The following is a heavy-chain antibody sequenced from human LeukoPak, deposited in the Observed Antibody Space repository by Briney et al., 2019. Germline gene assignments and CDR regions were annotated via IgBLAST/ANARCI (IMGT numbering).Heavy chain of an antibody. CDR3: ARRVRGAARWFDP. D-gene: IGHD3-10*01. V-gene: IGHV4-59*08. J-gene: IGHJ5*02. CDR1: GGSISSYY. CDR2: IYYSGST. Sequence: PSETLSLTCTVSGGSISSYYWSWIRQPPGKGLEWIGYIYYSGSTNYNPSLKSRVTISVDTSENQFSLKLSSVTAADTAVYYCARRVRGAARWFDPWGQGTLVTVSS.